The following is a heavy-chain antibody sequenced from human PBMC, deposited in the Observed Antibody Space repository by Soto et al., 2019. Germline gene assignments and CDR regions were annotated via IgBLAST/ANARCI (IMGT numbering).Heavy chain of an antibody. J-gene: IGHJ4*02. CDR2: IKSKSDGETA. CDR1: GLTFSNVW. Sequence: GGSLRLSCAASGLTFSNVWMTWVRQAPGKGLEWVGRIKSKSDGETADVAAPVKGRFTISRDDSKNTVFLEMNSLKSEDTDLYYCAITAMINRDSSTSFDDWGQGTQVTVSS. D-gene: IGHD5-18*01. CDR3: AITAMINRDSSTSFDD. V-gene: IGHV3-15*01.